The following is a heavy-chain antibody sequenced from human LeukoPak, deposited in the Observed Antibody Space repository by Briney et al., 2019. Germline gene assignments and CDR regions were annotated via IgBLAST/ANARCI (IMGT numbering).Heavy chain of an antibody. D-gene: IGHD4-17*01. V-gene: IGHV3-11*03. CDR1: GFAFSDYY. CDR2: ISCRSSYT. Sequence: GGSLRLSCAASGFAFSDYYMNWIRQAPGKGLEWVSYISCRSSYTNYADSVKGRFTISRDNAKNSLYLQMNSLRAEDTAVYYCAKARLRNNAFDIWGQGTRVTLSS. J-gene: IGHJ3*02. CDR3: AKARLRNNAFDI.